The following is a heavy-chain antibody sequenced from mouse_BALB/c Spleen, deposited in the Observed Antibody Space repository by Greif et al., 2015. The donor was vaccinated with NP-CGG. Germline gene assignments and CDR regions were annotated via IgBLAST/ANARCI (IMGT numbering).Heavy chain of an antibody. CDR1: GDSITSGY. Sequence: EVMLVESGPSLVKPSQTLSLTCSVTGDSITSGYWNWIRKFPGNKLEYMGYISYSGSTYYNPSLKGRISITRDTSKNXYHLQLNSVTTEDTATYYCARSPYGNYAMDYWGQGTSVTVSS. CDR2: ISYSGST. J-gene: IGHJ4*01. V-gene: IGHV3-8*02. CDR3: ARSPYGNYAMDY. D-gene: IGHD2-1*01.